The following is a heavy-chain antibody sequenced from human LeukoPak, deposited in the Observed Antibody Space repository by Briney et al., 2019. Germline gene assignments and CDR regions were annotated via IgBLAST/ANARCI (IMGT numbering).Heavy chain of an antibody. CDR2: INTSGST. J-gene: IGHJ4*02. Sequence: SETLSLTCTVSGGSISSYYWSWIRQPPGKGLEWIGYINTSGSTNYNPSLKSRVTISVDTSKNQFSLKLSSVTAADTAVYYCARGLTGDLSFDYWGQGTLVTVSS. CDR3: ARGLTGDLSFDY. D-gene: IGHD7-27*01. CDR1: GGSISSYY. V-gene: IGHV4-4*09.